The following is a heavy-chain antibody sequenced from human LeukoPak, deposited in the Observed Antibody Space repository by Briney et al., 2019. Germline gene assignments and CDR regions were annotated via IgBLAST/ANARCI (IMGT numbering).Heavy chain of an antibody. J-gene: IGHJ4*02. Sequence: GGSLRLSCAASGFTFSTSAMNWVRQAPGKGLEWVSSINNDASYIYYADSVKGRFTISRDNAKNSLYLQMISLRAEDTAVYYCARDQGAWGYGYNFDYWGQGTLVTVSS. CDR3: ARDQGAWGYGYNFDY. V-gene: IGHV3-21*01. CDR2: INNDASYI. D-gene: IGHD3-16*01. CDR1: GFTFSTSA.